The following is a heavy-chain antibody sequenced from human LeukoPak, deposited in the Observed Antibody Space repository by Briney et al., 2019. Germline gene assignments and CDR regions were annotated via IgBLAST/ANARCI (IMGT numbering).Heavy chain of an antibody. Sequence: GGSLRLSCVASGFTFTNHGMHWVRQAPGKGLKWVAVISYDGSNKYYADSVKGRFTISRDNSKNTLYLQMNSLRVDDTAVYYCARDSNPKAIYYFFYGLDVWGQGTTVTVSS. CDR1: GFTFTNHG. CDR2: ISYDGSNK. J-gene: IGHJ6*02. D-gene: IGHD3-10*01. CDR3: ARDSNPKAIYYFFYGLDV. V-gene: IGHV3-30*03.